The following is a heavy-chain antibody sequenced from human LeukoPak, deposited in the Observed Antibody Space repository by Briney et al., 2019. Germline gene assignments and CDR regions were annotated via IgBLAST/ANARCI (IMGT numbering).Heavy chain of an antibody. V-gene: IGHV1-2*02. Sequence: ASVKVSCKASGYTFTVYYMHWVRQAPGQGLEWMGWINPNSGGTNYAQKFQGRVTMTRDTSISTAYMELSRLRSDDTAVYYCARLTSGIAAAAAFDYWGQGTLVTVSS. CDR2: INPNSGGT. CDR3: ARLTSGIAAAAAFDY. CDR1: GYTFTVYY. D-gene: IGHD6-13*01. J-gene: IGHJ4*02.